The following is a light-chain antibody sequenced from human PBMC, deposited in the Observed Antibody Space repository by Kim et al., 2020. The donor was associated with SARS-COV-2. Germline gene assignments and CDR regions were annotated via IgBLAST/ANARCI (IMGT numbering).Light chain of an antibody. Sequence: SLSPGQAGRIACSGEGLAKEYGRWLQQKPGQAHVLVIYKDGERRSGVQERFSGSSAGATVTLTISGAQVEDEADYYCYSAADNNRVFGGGTELTVL. J-gene: IGLJ2*01. CDR3: YSAADNNRV. CDR1: GLAKEY. V-gene: IGLV3-27*01. CDR2: KDG.